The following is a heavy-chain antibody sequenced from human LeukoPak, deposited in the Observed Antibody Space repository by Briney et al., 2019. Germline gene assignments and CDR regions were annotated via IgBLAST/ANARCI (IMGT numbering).Heavy chain of an antibody. Sequence: ASVKVSCKASGYTFTSYYMHWVRQAPGHGLEWMGIINPSGGSTNYAQELQGGVTMTRDTSTSTVYMELSSLKSEDTAVYYCARGSDMDVWGKGTTVTVSS. CDR3: ARGSDMDV. V-gene: IGHV1-46*04. J-gene: IGHJ6*03. CDR1: GYTFTSYY. CDR2: INPSGGST.